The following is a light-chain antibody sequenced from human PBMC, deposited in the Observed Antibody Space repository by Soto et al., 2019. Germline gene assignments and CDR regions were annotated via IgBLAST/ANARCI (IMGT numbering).Light chain of an antibody. CDR2: DTN. J-gene: IGLJ2*01. CDR1: SSNIGAGFD. Sequence: QSVLTQPPSMSGAPGEKVTISCIGRSSNIGAGFDVHWYQQFPGAAPKLLIYDTNNRPSGVLDRFSGSKSGTSASLAITGLQAEDEADYYCQSYDSSLGGVIFGGGTKVTVL. CDR3: QSYDSSLGGVI. V-gene: IGLV1-40*01.